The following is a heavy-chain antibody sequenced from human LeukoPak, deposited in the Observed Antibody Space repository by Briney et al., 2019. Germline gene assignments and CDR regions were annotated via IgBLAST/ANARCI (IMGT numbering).Heavy chain of an antibody. V-gene: IGHV4-59*01. J-gene: IGHJ2*01. CDR3: ARVKDFAYSFFDL. CDR2: VYRSGNT. Sequence: PSEALSLTCTLSGGSISQYYWSWIRQPPGKGPEWIGYVYRSGNTNYNPSHKNRVTISVDTSKNHFSLNLTSVTAADTAVYYCARVKDFAYSFFDLWGRGTLVTVSS. CDR1: GGSISQYY.